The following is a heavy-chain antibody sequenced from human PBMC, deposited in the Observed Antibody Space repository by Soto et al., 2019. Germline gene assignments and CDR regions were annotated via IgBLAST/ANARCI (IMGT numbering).Heavy chain of an antibody. J-gene: IGHJ4*02. CDR1: GFTFGDSA. CDR3: SRDPLGDYIWGSYPY. Sequence: GGSLRLSCTASGFTFGDSAMSWFRQAPGKGLEWVGFIRSKGNGGATEYAASGRGRFTISRDDSKSIVYLQMNSLKTEDTAVYYCSRDPLGDYIWGSYPYWGQGTLVTVSS. V-gene: IGHV3-49*03. CDR2: IRSKGNGGAT. D-gene: IGHD3-16*02.